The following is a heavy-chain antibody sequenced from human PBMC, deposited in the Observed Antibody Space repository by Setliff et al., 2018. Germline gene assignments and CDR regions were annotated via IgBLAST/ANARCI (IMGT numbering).Heavy chain of an antibody. J-gene: IGHJ3*02. D-gene: IGHD2-2*01. CDR2: MSASGTST. Sequence: ETLSFTCTVSGDSISSGINYWSWIRQPAGKGLEGVSAMSASGTSTYHADSVKGRFTISGDNSKNTLYLQMNSLKTEDIAVYFCTTDRVGCSGTSCYNAFDIWGQGTMVTVSS. CDR1: GDSISSGI. CDR3: TTDRVGCSGTSCYNAFDI. V-gene: IGHV3-23*01.